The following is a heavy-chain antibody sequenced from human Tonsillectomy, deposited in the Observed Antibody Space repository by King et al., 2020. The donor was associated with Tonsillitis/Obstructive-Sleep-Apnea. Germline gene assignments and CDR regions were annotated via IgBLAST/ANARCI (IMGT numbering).Heavy chain of an antibody. CDR1: GYTFTSYY. Sequence: QLVQSGAEVKKPGASVKVSCKASGYTFTSYYMRWVRQAPGQGLEWMGIINPSGGSTSYAQKFQGRVTMTRDTSTSTVYMELSSLRSEDTAVYYCARDRVVPAASNWFDPWGQGTLVTVSS. CDR3: ARDRVVPAASNWFDP. J-gene: IGHJ5*02. CDR2: INPSGGST. D-gene: IGHD2-2*01. V-gene: IGHV1-46*01.